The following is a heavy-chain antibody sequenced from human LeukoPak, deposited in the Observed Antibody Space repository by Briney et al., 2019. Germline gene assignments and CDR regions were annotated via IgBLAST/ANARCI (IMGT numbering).Heavy chain of an antibody. D-gene: IGHD1-26*01. CDR1: SGSIISYY. CDR3: ARQGYTASYYFFDY. Sequence: SETLSLTCTVSSGSIISYYWGWVRQPPGKGLECIGRIYTTGTTQYNPSLKSRVTMSVDTSTNQFSLNLRSMTAADTAVYYCARQGYTASYYFFDYWSQGTLVAVS. J-gene: IGHJ4*02. CDR2: IYTTGTT. V-gene: IGHV4-4*07.